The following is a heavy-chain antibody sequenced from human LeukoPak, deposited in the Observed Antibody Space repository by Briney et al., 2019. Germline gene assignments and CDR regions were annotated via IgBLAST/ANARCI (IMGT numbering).Heavy chain of an antibody. V-gene: IGHV1-2*02. Sequence: GASVKVSCKASGYTFTGYYMHWVRQAPGQGLEWMGWINPYNGGPHYARMFQGRVTMTSDTSISTAYMELRGLRSDDTAVYYCARLERGPWPTLYYFDYWGQGTQVTVSS. D-gene: IGHD3-10*01. CDR3: ARLERGPWPTLYYFDY. CDR1: GYTFTGYY. CDR2: INPYNGGP. J-gene: IGHJ4*02.